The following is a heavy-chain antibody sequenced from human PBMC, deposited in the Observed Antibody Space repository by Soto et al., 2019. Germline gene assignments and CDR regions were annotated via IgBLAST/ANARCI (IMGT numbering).Heavy chain of an antibody. D-gene: IGHD3-9*01. CDR3: AHSRGHILTAYYDGWFDP. Sequence: QITLKESGPTLVKPTQTLTLTCTFSGFSLTTSAVGVGWIRQPPGKALEWLALIYWDDDKRYNPSLKSRLTITKDTSKNQVVLTMTHMDPVDTATYSCAHSRGHILTAYYDGWFDPWGQGTLVTLSS. V-gene: IGHV2-5*02. CDR2: IYWDDDK. J-gene: IGHJ5*02. CDR1: GFSLTTSAVG.